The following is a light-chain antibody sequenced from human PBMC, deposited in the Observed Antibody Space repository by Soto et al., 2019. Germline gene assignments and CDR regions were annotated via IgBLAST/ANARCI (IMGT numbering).Light chain of an antibody. CDR1: SSDVGAYNY. J-gene: IGLJ3*02. Sequence: QSVLTQPPSASGSPGQSVTISCTGTSSDVGAYNYVSWYQQHAGKAPKLVIYEVTKRPSGVPDRFSGSKSANTASLTVSGSQGEVGGDYYFSFFKSSNPWVFGGGTK. V-gene: IGLV2-8*01. CDR2: EVT. CDR3: SFFKSSNPWV.